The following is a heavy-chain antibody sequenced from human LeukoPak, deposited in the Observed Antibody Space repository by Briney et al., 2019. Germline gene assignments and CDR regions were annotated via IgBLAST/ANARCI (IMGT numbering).Heavy chain of an antibody. CDR2: IHHSWNT. J-gene: IGHJ4*02. Sequence: SETLSLTCIVSGYSISSGFHWGRIRQPPGKGLEWVGNIHHSWNTYYNPSLKSRVTISLDTSKNQFSLKLTSVTATDTAVYFCARINWTPDYWGQGTLVTVSS. D-gene: IGHD1-1*01. CDR3: ARINWTPDY. CDR1: GYSISSGFH. V-gene: IGHV4-38-2*02.